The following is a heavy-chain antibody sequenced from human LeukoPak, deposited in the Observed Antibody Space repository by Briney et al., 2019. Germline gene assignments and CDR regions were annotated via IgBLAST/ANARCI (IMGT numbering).Heavy chain of an antibody. Sequence: SETLSLTCAVSGYSISSGYFWSWIRQPPGKGLQWIGGIGHSGSTYYNPSLKSRITISTDTSKNRFSLKLSSVTAADTAVYYCARLNTGVLSSRTNNWFDHWGQGTLVTVSS. D-gene: IGHD6-13*01. CDR3: ARLNTGVLSSRTNNWFDH. J-gene: IGHJ5*02. V-gene: IGHV4-38-2*01. CDR1: GYSISSGYF. CDR2: IGHSGST.